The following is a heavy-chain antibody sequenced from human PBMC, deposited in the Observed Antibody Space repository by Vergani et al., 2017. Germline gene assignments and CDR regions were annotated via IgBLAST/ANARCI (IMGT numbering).Heavy chain of an antibody. CDR3: ARAHSGGWFDR. J-gene: IGHJ5*02. Sequence: QVQLQESGPGLVKPSETLSLTCTVSGGSISSYYWSWIRQPPGKGLEWIGYIYYSGSTNYNPSLKSRVTISVDTSKNQFSLKLSSVTAADTAVYYCARAHSGGWFDRWGQGTMVTVSS. D-gene: IGHD3-10*01. CDR1: GGSISSYY. V-gene: IGHV4-59*01. CDR2: IYYSGST.